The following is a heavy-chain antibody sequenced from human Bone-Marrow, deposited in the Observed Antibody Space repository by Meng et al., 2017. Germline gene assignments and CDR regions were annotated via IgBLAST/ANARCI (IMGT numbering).Heavy chain of an antibody. CDR1: GFSLSTNGVA. D-gene: IGHD3-16*01. CDR2: IYWDDDK. Sequence: QITLKESGPTLVKPTQTLTLTCSFSGFSLSTNGVAVGWIRQPPGKALEWLALIYWDDDKRYSPSLKGRLTITKDTSKNQVVLTMTNMDPVDTATYYCAHRRGGYYLDYWGRGTLVTVSS. J-gene: IGHJ4*02. CDR3: AHRRGGYYLDY. V-gene: IGHV2-5*02.